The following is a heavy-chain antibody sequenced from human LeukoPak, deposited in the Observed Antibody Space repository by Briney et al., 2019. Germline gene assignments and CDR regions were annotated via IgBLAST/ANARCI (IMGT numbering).Heavy chain of an antibody. Sequence: GASVKVSCKASGGTFSSYAISWVRQAPGQGLEWMGGIIPIFGTANYAQKFQGRVTITTDESTSTAYMELSSLRSEDTAVYYCASSQLELLHPGAFDIWGQGTMVTVSS. CDR2: IIPIFGTA. V-gene: IGHV1-69*05. D-gene: IGHD1-7*01. CDR3: ASSQLELLHPGAFDI. J-gene: IGHJ3*02. CDR1: GGTFSSYA.